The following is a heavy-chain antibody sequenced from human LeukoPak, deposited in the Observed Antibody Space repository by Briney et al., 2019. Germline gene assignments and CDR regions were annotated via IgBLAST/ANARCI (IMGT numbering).Heavy chain of an antibody. J-gene: IGHJ2*01. D-gene: IGHD4-17*01. V-gene: IGHV4-34*01. CDR2: INHSGST. CDR1: GGSFSGFY. CDR3: ARGGDGDYSTRYFDL. Sequence: SETLSLSCAVYGGSFSGFYWNRIRQPPGKGLEWIGEINHSGSTNYNPSLKSRVTISVDTSKNQFSLKLSSVTAADTAVYYCARGGDGDYSTRYFDLWGRGTLVTVSS.